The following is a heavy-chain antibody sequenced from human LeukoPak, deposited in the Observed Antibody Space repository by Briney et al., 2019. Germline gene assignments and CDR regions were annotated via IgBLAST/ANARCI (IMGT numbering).Heavy chain of an antibody. CDR2: IWYDGRNK. V-gene: IGHV3-33*01. CDR1: GFTFSSYG. J-gene: IGHJ4*02. Sequence: GRSLPLSCAASGFTFSSYGMHWVRQDPGKGLEWVAAIWYDGRNKYYADSVKGRFTISRDNSKNTLYLQMNSLRAEDTAVYYCARDQDDFWSGYSSFDYWGQGTLVTVSS. CDR3: ARDQDDFWSGYSSFDY. D-gene: IGHD3-3*01.